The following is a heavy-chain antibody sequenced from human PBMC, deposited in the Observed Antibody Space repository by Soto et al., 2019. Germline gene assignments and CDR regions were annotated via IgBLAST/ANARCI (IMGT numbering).Heavy chain of an antibody. CDR2: IIPILGTI. CDR3: ARGAYDPPYYDFYVDV. D-gene: IGHD5-12*01. V-gene: IGHV1-69*08. J-gene: IGHJ6*03. CDR1: GGTFSNFI. Sequence: QVQLLQSGAEVKKPGSSVRVSCKAPGGTFSNFILTWVRQAPGQGLEWMGRIIPILGTITYAQKLQGRVTITADKSSSTAYMELGRLRAEDTAVYYCARGAYDPPYYDFYVDVWGKGTTVKVSS.